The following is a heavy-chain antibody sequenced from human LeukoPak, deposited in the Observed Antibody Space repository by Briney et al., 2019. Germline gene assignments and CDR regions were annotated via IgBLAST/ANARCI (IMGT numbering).Heavy chain of an antibody. CDR3: AREGSGYSYGPEFDY. Sequence: PSETLSLTCTVSGGSISSYYWSWIRQPAGKGLEWIGRIYTSGSTNYNPSLKSRVTMSVDTSKNQFSRKLSSVTAADTAVYYCAREGSGYSYGPEFDYWGQGTLVTVSS. CDR1: GGSISSYY. D-gene: IGHD5-18*01. J-gene: IGHJ4*02. V-gene: IGHV4-4*07. CDR2: IYTSGST.